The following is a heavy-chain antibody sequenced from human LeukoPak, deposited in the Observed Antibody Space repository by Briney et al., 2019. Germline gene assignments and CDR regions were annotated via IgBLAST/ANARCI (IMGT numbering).Heavy chain of an antibody. CDR1: GFTFSRYA. J-gene: IGHJ4*02. D-gene: IGHD1-26*01. CDR3: AKDSGTYWGSFDC. Sequence: GGSLRLSCAASGFTFSRYAMSWVRQAPGKGLEWVSGISAGDDTTYYTDPVKGRFTVSRDNSKNTLFLQMNSLRIEDTAVYYCAKDSGTYWGSFDCWGQGTLVTVSS. V-gene: IGHV3-23*01. CDR2: ISAGDDTT.